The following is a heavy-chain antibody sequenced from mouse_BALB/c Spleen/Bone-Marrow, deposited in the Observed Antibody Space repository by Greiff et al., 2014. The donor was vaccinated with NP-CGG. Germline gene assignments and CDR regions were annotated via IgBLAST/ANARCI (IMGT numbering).Heavy chain of an antibody. D-gene: IGHD3-1*01. CDR2: IRPENSDT. CDR3: TTLARNNFDY. V-gene: IGHV1-5*01. CDR1: GYTFSNYW. J-gene: IGHJ2*01. Sequence: VQLKESGTVLARPGAAVKMSCKASGYTFSNYWMHWIEQRPGQGLEWIGTIRPENSDTTYNQKFKGKAKLTAVTSTSTAYMELSSLTNEDSAVYYCTTLARNNFDYWGQGTTLTVSS.